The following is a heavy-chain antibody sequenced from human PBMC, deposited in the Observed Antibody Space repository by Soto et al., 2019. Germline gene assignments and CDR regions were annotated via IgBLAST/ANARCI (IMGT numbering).Heavy chain of an antibody. CDR1: GFTFSSYG. CDR3: AKDSIGSSSSYLYYYYGMDV. D-gene: IGHD6-6*01. J-gene: IGHJ6*02. V-gene: IGHV3-30*18. Sequence: QVQLVESGGGVVQPGRPLRLSCAASGFTFSSYGMHCVRQAPGKGLEWVAVISYAGSNKYYADSVKRRFTISRDNSKNTLYLQMNSLRAEDTAVYYCAKDSIGSSSSYLYYYYGMDVWGQGTTVTVSS. CDR2: ISYAGSNK.